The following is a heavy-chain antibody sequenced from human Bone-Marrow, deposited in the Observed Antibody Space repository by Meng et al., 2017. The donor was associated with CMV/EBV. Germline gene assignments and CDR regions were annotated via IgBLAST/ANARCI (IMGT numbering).Heavy chain of an antibody. J-gene: IGHJ5*02. CDR3: TRVRDCSSTSCRGWFVP. V-gene: IGHV3-49*04. CDR1: GFNFGDYA. Sequence: GGPLRLSCTASGFNFGDYAMSWVRQAPGKGLEWVGFIRSKAYGGTTEYAASVKGRFTISRDDSKSIASLQMNSLRTEDTAVYYCTRVRDCSSTSCRGWFVPWGQGTLVTVSS. D-gene: IGHD2-2*01. CDR2: IRSKAYGGTT.